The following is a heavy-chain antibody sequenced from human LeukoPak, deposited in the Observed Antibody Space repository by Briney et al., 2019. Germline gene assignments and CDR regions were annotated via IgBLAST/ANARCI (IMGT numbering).Heavy chain of an antibody. V-gene: IGHV4-39*01. CDR2: IYYSGST. D-gene: IGHD3-3*01. CDR3: AGITIFGVVLY. Sequence: PSETLSLTCTVSGGSISSSSYYWGWIRQPPGKGLEWIGSIYYSGSTYYNPSLKSRVTISVDTSKNQFSLKLSSVPAADTAVYYCAGITIFGVVLYWGQGTLVTVSS. CDR1: GGSISSSSYY. J-gene: IGHJ4*02.